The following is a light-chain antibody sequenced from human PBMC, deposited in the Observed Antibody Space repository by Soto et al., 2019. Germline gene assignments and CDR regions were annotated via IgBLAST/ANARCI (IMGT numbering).Light chain of an antibody. CDR3: QQSYITPLT. CDR2: AAS. V-gene: IGKV1-39*01. J-gene: IGKJ4*01. CDR1: QDISNY. Sequence: DIHMSQSPYFLSASVGDRVTITCQASQDISNYLNWYQQKPGKAPKVLISAASSLQSGVPSRFSGSASGTDFTLTIRSLQPEDFATYYCQQSYITPLTFGGGTKVDI.